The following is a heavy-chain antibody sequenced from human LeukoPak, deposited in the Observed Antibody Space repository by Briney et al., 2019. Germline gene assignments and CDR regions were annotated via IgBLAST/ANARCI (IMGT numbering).Heavy chain of an antibody. J-gene: IGHJ4*02. V-gene: IGHV4-34*01. Sequence: SETLSLTCAVYGGSFSGYYWSWIRQPPGKGLEWIGEINHSGSTNYNPSLKSRVTISVDTSKNQFSLKLSSVTAADTAVYYCARGYVVVPTTGYFDYWGQGTLVTVSS. CDR3: ARGYVVVPTTGYFDY. CDR2: INHSGST. D-gene: IGHD3-22*01. CDR1: GGSFSGYY.